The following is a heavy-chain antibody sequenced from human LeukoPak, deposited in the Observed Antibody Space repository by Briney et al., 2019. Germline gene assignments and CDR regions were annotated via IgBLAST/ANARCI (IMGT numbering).Heavy chain of an antibody. D-gene: IGHD3-16*01. V-gene: IGHV3-21*01. CDR2: ISSSISYI. J-gene: IGHJ5*02. CDR3: ARDGWGSTSLNWFDP. Sequence: GGSLRLSCAASGFTFSSYTMNWVRQAPGKGLEWVSSISSSISYIYYADSVKGRFTISRDNAKNSLYLQMDSPRAEDTAVYYCARDGWGSTSLNWFDPWGQGTLVTVSS. CDR1: GFTFSSYT.